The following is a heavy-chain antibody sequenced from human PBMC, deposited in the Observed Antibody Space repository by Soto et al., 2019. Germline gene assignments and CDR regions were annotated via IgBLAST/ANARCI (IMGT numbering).Heavy chain of an antibody. J-gene: IGHJ5*02. Sequence: QVQLVQSGAEVKKPGSSVKVSCKASGGTFSSYAISWVRQAPGQGLEWVGGIITIFGTANYAQKFQGRVTISADEYTSTDYMELSSLRSEDTAVYYCARCSGGSCYSAWFDPWGQGTLVTVSS. CDR1: GGTFSSYA. CDR3: ARCSGGSCYSAWFDP. V-gene: IGHV1-69*01. D-gene: IGHD2-15*01. CDR2: IITIFGTA.